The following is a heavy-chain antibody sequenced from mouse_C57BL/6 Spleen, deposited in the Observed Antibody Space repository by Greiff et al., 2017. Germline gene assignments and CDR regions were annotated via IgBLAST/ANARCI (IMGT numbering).Heavy chain of an antibody. V-gene: IGHV14-3*01. CDR2: IDPANGNT. CDR3: AGKDVAD. Sequence: EVQLQQSVAELVRPGASVKLSCTASGFNIKNTYMNWVKPRPEQGLEWIGRIDPANGNTKYAPKFQGKATITADTSSNTAYLQLSSLTSEDTAVYYCAGKDVADWGQGTLVTVSA. CDR1: GFNIKNTY. J-gene: IGHJ3*01.